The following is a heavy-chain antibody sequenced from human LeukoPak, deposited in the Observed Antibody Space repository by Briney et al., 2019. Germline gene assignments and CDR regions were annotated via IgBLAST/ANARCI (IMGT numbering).Heavy chain of an antibody. Sequence: PGGSLRLSCAASGFIFSNYSMNWVRQAPGKGLEWVSYMTSSGSLIYYADSVKGRFTISRDNAKNSLYLQMNSLRDEDTAVYYRARGGGAYWGQGTLVTVSS. J-gene: IGHJ4*02. CDR1: GFIFSNYS. CDR3: ARGGGAY. V-gene: IGHV3-48*02. D-gene: IGHD3-16*01. CDR2: MTSSGSLI.